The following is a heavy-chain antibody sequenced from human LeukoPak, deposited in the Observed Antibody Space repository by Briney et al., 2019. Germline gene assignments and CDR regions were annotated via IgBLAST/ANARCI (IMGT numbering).Heavy chain of an antibody. CDR1: GFTVSTDY. V-gene: IGHV3-66*01. J-gene: IGHJ4*02. Sequence: GGSLRLSCAASGFTVSTDYMSWVRQAPGKGLEWVSVIYSGGGTYYADSVKGRLTISRDSSKNTLYLQMNSLRGEDTAVYYCARDVDCTGGSCYSRRWGQGTLVTVSS. D-gene: IGHD2-15*01. CDR2: IYSGGGT. CDR3: ARDVDCTGGSCYSRR.